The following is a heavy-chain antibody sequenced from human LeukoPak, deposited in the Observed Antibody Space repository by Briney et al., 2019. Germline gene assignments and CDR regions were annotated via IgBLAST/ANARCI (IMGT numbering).Heavy chain of an antibody. CDR3: ARGAPSVAAPGSFDF. V-gene: IGHV1-69*13. J-gene: IGHJ4*02. CDR1: GGTFSSYA. D-gene: IGHD6-6*01. CDR2: IIPIFGTA. Sequence: GASVKVSCKASGGTFSSYAISWVRQAPGQGLEWMGGIIPIFGTANYAQKFQGRVTITADESTNTAYMELSSLRSEDTAVHYCARGAPSVAAPGSFDFWGQGTLVTVSS.